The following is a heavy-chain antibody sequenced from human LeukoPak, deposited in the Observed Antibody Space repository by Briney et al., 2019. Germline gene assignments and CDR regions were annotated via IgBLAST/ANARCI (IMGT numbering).Heavy chain of an antibody. D-gene: IGHD2-2*01. CDR3: ARDFGGYCSSGNCYLGYLDY. CDR1: GFPFSSYT. CDR2: IISSGSDI. Sequence: GGSLRLSRAASGFPFSSYTMNWVRQAPGKGLEWASSIISSGSDIYYADSVKGRFTISRDNVKNSLSLQMNSLRAELTAVYYCARDFGGYCSSGNCYLGYLDYWGQGTLVTVSS. V-gene: IGHV3-21*03. J-gene: IGHJ4*02.